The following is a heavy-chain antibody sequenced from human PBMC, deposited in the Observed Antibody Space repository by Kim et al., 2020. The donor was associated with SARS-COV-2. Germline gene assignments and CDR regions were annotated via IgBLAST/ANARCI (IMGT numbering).Heavy chain of an antibody. Sequence: GGSLRLSCAASGFTFSSYAMHWVRQAPGKGLEWVAVISYDGSNKYYADSVKGRFTISRDNSKNTLYLQMNSLRAEDTAVYYCARAGDYYGSGSQDYYYY. D-gene: IGHD3-10*01. V-gene: IGHV3-30*04. CDR3: ARAGDYYGSGSQDYYYY. CDR2: ISYDGSNK. J-gene: IGHJ6*03. CDR1: GFTFSSYA.